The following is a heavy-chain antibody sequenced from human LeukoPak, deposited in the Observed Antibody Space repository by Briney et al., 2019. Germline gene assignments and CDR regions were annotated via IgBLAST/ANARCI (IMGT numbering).Heavy chain of an antibody. V-gene: IGHV3-64*04. CDR1: GFTFRDYP. D-gene: IGHD5-24*01. Sequence: PGGSLRLSCSASGFTFRDYPIHWVRQAPGEGLQYVSAISSAGGTTYYADSVRGRFTISRDNAKNSLYLQMNSLRAEDTAIYYCTRVGYIDEGIDYWGQGTLVTVSS. J-gene: IGHJ4*02. CDR3: TRVGYIDEGIDY. CDR2: ISSAGGTT.